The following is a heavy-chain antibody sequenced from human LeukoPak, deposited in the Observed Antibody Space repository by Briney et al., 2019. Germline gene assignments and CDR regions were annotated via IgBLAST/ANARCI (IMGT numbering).Heavy chain of an antibody. D-gene: IGHD2-21*01. CDR1: GGSISSYY. Sequence: SETLSLTCTVSGGSISSYYWSWIRQPPGKGLEWIGYIYYSGSTHYNPSLKSRVTMSVDMSKNQFFLKLTSVTAADTAMYYCARRLNYGDSSRFDPWGQGTLVTVSS. J-gene: IGHJ5*02. CDR2: IYYSGST. V-gene: IGHV4-59*08. CDR3: ARRLNYGDSSRFDP.